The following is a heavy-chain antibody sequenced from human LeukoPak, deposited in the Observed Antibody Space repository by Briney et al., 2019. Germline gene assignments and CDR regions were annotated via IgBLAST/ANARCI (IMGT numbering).Heavy chain of an antibody. CDR2: INSYNGNT. V-gene: IGHV1-18*01. Sequence: ASAKVSCKASGYTFTSYGISWVRQAPGQGLEWVGWINSYNGNTNYAQKLQGRVTLTTDTSTSTAYMELRSLRSDDTAVYYCARQITMIVVVINDPFDIWGQGTMVTVSS. D-gene: IGHD3-22*01. J-gene: IGHJ3*02. CDR3: ARQITMIVVVINDPFDI. CDR1: GYTFTSYG.